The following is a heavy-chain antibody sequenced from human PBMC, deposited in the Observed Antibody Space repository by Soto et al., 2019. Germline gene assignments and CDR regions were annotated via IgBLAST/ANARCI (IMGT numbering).Heavy chain of an antibody. J-gene: IGHJ6*03. Sequence: QVQLQXXXPGXXXXXXXXSLTXTVSGGSISSYYWTWVRQSPGKGLEWIGYVFSSGSTNYNPSLESRVTISLDTSKNQFSLKVISVTAADTAVYYCARRGKKSFYYYMDVWGKGTTVTVSS. V-gene: IGHV4-59*08. CDR1: GGSISSYY. CDR2: VFSSGST. CDR3: ARRGKKSFYYYMDV.